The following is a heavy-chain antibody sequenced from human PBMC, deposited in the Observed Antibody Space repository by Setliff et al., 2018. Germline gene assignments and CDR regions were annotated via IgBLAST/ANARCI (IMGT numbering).Heavy chain of an antibody. Sequence: SETLSLTCAIYGESSGGYYWSWIRQSPGKTLEWIGEIMDGRDTVYNPSHNSRVTISFDTSRNQFSLELSSVTAADTAVYYCARHATYYYGSGNLPFDHWAQGSLVTVSS. J-gene: IGHJ4*02. CDR3: ARHATYYYGSGNLPFDH. CDR2: IMDGRDT. V-gene: IGHV4-34*12. CDR1: GESSGGYY. D-gene: IGHD3-10*01.